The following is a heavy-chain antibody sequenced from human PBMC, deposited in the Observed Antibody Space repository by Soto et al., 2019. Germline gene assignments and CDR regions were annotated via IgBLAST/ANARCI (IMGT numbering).Heavy chain of an antibody. CDR3: SRAGDYGSVYFFDH. Sequence: ASVKVSRKDYGYTFRNYGVTWVRHAPRQGLEWMGWITTYNGNTHYAENLRGRVTMTTDTSTSTAYMELWSLTSDDTAVYYCSRAGDYGSVYFFDHWGRGTLVTVSS. V-gene: IGHV1-18*01. CDR2: ITTYNGNT. D-gene: IGHD3-10*01. J-gene: IGHJ4*02. CDR1: GYTFRNYG.